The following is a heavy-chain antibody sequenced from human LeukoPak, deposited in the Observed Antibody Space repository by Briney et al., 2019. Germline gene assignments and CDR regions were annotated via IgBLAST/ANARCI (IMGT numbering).Heavy chain of an antibody. CDR3: VRWQYCGGNCYFSAFDI. D-gene: IGHD2-21*01. CDR1: GGSISSSY. CDR2: IHHSGNT. Sequence: SETLSLTCTVSGGSISSSYWSWIRQSPGKGLEWVGYIHHSGNTNSNPPLKSRVTISVDTPKNQFSLKLSSVTAADTAVYYCVRWQYCGGNCYFSAFDIWGQGTMVTVS. V-gene: IGHV4-59*01. J-gene: IGHJ3*02.